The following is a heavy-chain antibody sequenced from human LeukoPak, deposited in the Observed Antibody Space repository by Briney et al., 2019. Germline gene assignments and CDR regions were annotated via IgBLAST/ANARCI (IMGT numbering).Heavy chain of an antibody. CDR2: IYYSGST. V-gene: IGHV4-59*01. Sequence: SETLSLTCTVSGGSISSYYWSWIRQPPVKGLEWIGYIYYSGSTSYNPSLKSRVTISVDTSKNQFSLKLSSVTAADTAVYYCAREKLYINSFDCWGQGTLVTVSS. D-gene: IGHD2-2*02. J-gene: IGHJ4*02. CDR1: GGSISSYY. CDR3: AREKLYINSFDC.